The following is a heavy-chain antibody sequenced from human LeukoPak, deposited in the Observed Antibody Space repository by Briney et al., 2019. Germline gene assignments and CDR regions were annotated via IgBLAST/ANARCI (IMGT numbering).Heavy chain of an antibody. Sequence: ASVKVSCKASGYTFTGSYMHWVRQAPGQGLEWMGWINPNSGATYYAQKFRGRVTMARDTSISTAYMELSRLTSDDTAVYYCAREEGNGYYDYWGQGTMVTVSS. D-gene: IGHD5-24*01. CDR1: GYTFTGSY. V-gene: IGHV1-2*02. CDR3: AREEGNGYYDY. J-gene: IGHJ4*02. CDR2: INPNSGAT.